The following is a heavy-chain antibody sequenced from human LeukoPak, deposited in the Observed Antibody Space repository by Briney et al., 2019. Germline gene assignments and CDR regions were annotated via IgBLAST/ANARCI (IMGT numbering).Heavy chain of an antibody. V-gene: IGHV3-21*04. D-gene: IGHD4-23*01. CDR2: ISSSSNYI. CDR3: AAHADYGGNSGY. CDR1: GFIFSSYN. J-gene: IGHJ4*02. Sequence: GGSLRLSCAASGFIFSSYNMNWVRQAPGKGLEWVSSISSSSNYIYYADSVKGRFTISGDNAKSSLYLQMNSLRAEDTAVYYCAAHADYGGNSGYWGQGTLVTVSS.